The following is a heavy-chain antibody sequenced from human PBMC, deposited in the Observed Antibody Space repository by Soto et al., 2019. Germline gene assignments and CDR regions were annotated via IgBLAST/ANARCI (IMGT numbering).Heavy chain of an antibody. CDR3: TTDLPYYDFWSGYVEGDY. Sequence: GGSLRLSCAASGFTFSNAWMNWVRQAPGKGLEWVGRIKSKTDGGTTDYAAPVKGRFTISRDDSKNTLYLQMNSLKTEDTAVYYCTTDLPYYDFWSGYVEGDYWGQGTLVTVSS. J-gene: IGHJ4*02. V-gene: IGHV3-15*07. CDR2: IKSKTDGGTT. CDR1: GFTFSNAW. D-gene: IGHD3-3*01.